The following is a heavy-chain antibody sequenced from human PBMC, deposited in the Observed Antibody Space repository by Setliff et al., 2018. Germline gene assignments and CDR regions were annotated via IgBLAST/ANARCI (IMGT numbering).Heavy chain of an antibody. CDR1: GESFSGHY. CDR3: ARHGGWSPFDF. Sequence: SETLSLTCAVYGESFSGHYWSWIRQPPGKGLEWIGEINHSGSTNYNPSLKNRGTISVDKSQTHFSLRLTSVTAADTAVYYCARHGGWSPFDFWGPGALVTVSS. J-gene: IGHJ4*02. CDR2: INHSGST. D-gene: IGHD3-16*01. V-gene: IGHV4-34*01.